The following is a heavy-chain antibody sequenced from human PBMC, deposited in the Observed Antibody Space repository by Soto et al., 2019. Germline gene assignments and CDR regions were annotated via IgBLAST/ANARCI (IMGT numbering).Heavy chain of an antibody. V-gene: IGHV4-4*02. CDR1: VGSFTSNNW. J-gene: IGHJ4*02. CDR3: ASRDPGTSADY. CDR2: IYRTGST. Sequence: TLSLACAFSVGSFTSNNWWTWVRQPPGQGLEWIGEIYRTGSTNYNPSLKSRVTISLDKSENQFSLKVTSLTAADTAVYYCASRDPGTSADYWGQGTWVTVPQ. D-gene: IGHD1-7*01.